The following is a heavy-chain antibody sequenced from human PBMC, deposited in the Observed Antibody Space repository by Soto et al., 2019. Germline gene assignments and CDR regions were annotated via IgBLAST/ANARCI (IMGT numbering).Heavy chain of an antibody. D-gene: IGHD1-26*01. J-gene: IGHJ4*02. Sequence: QLVESGGGLVQPGGSLRLSCAASGFMFRDYWMAWARQAPGKGLQWVGVIKQDGSETHYVDSVRGRFTISRDNAKNSLYLQMNSLRADDTAVYYCTRDWDHWGQGILVTVSS. V-gene: IGHV3-7*01. CDR2: IKQDGSET. CDR3: TRDWDH. CDR1: GFMFRDYW.